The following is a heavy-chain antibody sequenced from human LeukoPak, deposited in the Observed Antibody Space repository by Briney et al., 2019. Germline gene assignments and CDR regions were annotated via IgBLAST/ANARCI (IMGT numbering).Heavy chain of an antibody. Sequence: ASVKVSCKASGYTFTSYDINWVRQATGQGLEWMGWMNPNSGNTGYAQKFQGRVTMTRNTSISTAYMELSSLRSEDTAVYYCARGEGGAFWGSYRYTANWFDPWGQGTLVTVSS. CDR2: MNPNSGNT. CDR3: ARGEGGAFWGSYRYTANWFDP. J-gene: IGHJ5*02. V-gene: IGHV1-8*01. D-gene: IGHD3-16*02. CDR1: GYTFTSYD.